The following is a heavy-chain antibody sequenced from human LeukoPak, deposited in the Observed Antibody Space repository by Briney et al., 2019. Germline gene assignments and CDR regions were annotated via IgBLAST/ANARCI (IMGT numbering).Heavy chain of an antibody. D-gene: IGHD1-26*01. CDR1: GGSISSGAYY. CDR3: AREVGATKGFDY. J-gene: IGHJ4*02. CDR2: IYYSGST. Sequence: SETLSLTCTVSGGSISSGAYYWSWIRQHPGKGLEWIGYIYYSGSTYYNPSLKSRGTISVDTSKNQFSLKLSSVTAADTAVYYCAREVGATKGFDYWGQGTLVTVSS. V-gene: IGHV4-31*03.